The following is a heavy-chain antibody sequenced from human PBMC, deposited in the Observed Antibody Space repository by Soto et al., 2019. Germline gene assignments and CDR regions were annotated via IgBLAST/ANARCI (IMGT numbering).Heavy chain of an antibody. CDR2: INPNSGGT. Sequence: ASVKVSCKASGYTFTGYYMHWVRQAPGQGLEWMGWINPNSGGTNYAQKFQGRVTMTRDTSISTAYMELSRLRSDDTAVYYCARTLGDSSGWYPYYYGMDVWGQGTTVTAP. D-gene: IGHD6-19*01. CDR1: GYTFTGYY. CDR3: ARTLGDSSGWYPYYYGMDV. V-gene: IGHV1-2*02. J-gene: IGHJ6*02.